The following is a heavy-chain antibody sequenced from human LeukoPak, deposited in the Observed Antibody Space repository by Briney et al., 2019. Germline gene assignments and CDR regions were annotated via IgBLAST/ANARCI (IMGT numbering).Heavy chain of an antibody. D-gene: IGHD3-22*01. V-gene: IGHV4-59*12. CDR3: ARDRRYYYDSSGYSSFDY. J-gene: IGHJ4*02. CDR1: GGSISSYY. CDR2: IYYSGST. Sequence: SETLSLTCTVSGGSISSYYWSWIRQPPGKGLEWIGYIYYSGSTNYNPSLKSRVTISVDTSKNQFSLKLSSVTAADTAVYYCARDRRYYYDSSGYSSFDYWGQGTLVTVSS.